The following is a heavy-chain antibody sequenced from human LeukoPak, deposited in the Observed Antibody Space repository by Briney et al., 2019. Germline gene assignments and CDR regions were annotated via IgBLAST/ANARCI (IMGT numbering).Heavy chain of an antibody. V-gene: IGHV4-39*01. CDR1: GGTISSSSYY. CDR3: ARRWGVAGVYYYYYYGMDV. CDR2: IYYSGST. J-gene: IGHJ6*02. D-gene: IGHD6-19*01. Sequence: SETLSLTCTVSGGTISSSSYYWGWIRQPPGKGLEWIGSIYYSGSTYYNPSRKSRVTISVDTSKNQFSLKLSSVTAADTAVYYCARRWGVAGVYYYYYYGMDVWGQGTTVTVSS.